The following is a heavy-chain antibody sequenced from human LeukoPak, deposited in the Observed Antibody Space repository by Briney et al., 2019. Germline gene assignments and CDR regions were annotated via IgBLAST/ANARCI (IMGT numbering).Heavy chain of an antibody. D-gene: IGHD6-19*01. CDR3: AKDRPSSGWGGDAFDI. CDR1: GFTFSSHR. CDR2: IKKDGSEK. Sequence: GGSLRLSCAASGFTFSSHRMSWVRQAPGKGLEWVANIKKDGSEKYYVDSVKDRFTISRDNAKTSLYLQMNSLRAEDTAVYYCAKDRPSSGWGGDAFDIWGQGTMVTVSS. V-gene: IGHV3-7*01. J-gene: IGHJ3*02.